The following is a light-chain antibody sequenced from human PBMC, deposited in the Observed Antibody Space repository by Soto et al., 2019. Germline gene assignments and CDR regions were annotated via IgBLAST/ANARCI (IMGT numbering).Light chain of an antibody. V-gene: IGKV3-20*01. CDR2: GAS. J-gene: IGKJ1*01. CDR3: QQYGSSGT. CDR1: QSVSSTS. Sequence: EIVLTQSPDTLSLSPVERATLSCMASQSVSSTSLAWYQQKPGQAPRLLIYGASNRATGIPDRFSGSGSGTDFTLTISRLEPEDFAVYYCQQYGSSGTFGQGTKVDIK.